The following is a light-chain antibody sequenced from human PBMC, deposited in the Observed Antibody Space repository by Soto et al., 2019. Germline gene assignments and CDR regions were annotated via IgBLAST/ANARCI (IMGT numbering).Light chain of an antibody. CDR3: LQHNSYPRT. CDR2: AAS. Sequence: DIQMTQSPSSLSASVGDRVTITCRASQGIGKDFGWYQQRLGTAPNRLSYAASTFQSGVPSRFSGSGSGTEFPLTLSRLQPEDFTTYYCLQHNSYPRTFGQGTKVEIK. V-gene: IGKV1-17*01. J-gene: IGKJ1*01. CDR1: QGIGKD.